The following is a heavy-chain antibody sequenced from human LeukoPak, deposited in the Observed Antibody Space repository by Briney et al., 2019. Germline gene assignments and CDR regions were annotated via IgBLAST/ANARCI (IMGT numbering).Heavy chain of an antibody. Sequence: SETLSLTCTVSGGSISSSSYYWGWIRQPPGKGLEWIGSIYYSGSTYYNPSLKSRVTISLDTSKNQFSLKLSSVTAADTAVYYCARGNHYYDSSAYLAWESFQHWGQGTLVTVSS. CDR2: IYYSGST. V-gene: IGHV4-39*07. J-gene: IGHJ1*01. CDR3: ARGNHYYDSSAYLAWESFQH. CDR1: GGSISSSSYY. D-gene: IGHD3-22*01.